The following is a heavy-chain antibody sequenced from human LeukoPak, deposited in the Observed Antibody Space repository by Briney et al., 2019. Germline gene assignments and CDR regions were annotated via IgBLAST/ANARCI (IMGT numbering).Heavy chain of an antibody. Sequence: GVSLRLSCAASGLTFSSYSMNWVRQAPGKGLEWVSSISSSSSYIYYADSVKGRFTISRDNAKNSLYLQMNSLRAEDTAVYYCARDFIAVAGTGDWGQGTLVTVSS. V-gene: IGHV3-21*01. D-gene: IGHD6-19*01. CDR3: ARDFIAVAGTGD. J-gene: IGHJ4*02. CDR1: GLTFSSYS. CDR2: ISSSSSYI.